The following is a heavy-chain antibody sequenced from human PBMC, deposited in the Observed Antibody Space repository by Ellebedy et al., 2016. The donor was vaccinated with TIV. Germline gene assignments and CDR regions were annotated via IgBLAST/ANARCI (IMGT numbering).Heavy chain of an antibody. V-gene: IGHV3-30*04. D-gene: IGHD5-24*01. J-gene: IGHJ4*02. CDR3: ARVKDGYNLDY. CDR2: TSHDGSIQ. CDR1: GFTFSDYA. Sequence: PGGSLRLSCAASGFTFSDYAMHWVRQAPGKGLEWVAVTSHDGSIQYYADSVKGRFTISRDNPKNTLYLQMNSLRAEDTAVYYCARVKDGYNLDYWGQGTLVTVSS.